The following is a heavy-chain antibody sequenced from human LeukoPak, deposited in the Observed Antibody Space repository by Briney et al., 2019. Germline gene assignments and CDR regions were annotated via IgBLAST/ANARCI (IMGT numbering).Heavy chain of an antibody. CDR3: ARGVTGYCSGGSCYSGHYYYYYYMDV. CDR2: MNPNSGNT. CDR1: GYTFTSYD. J-gene: IGHJ6*03. Sequence: ASVKVSCKASGYTFTSYDINWVRQATGQGLEWMGWMNPNSGNTGYAQKFQGRVTITRNTSISTAYMELSSLRSEDTAVYYCARGVTGYCSGGSCYSGHYYYYYYMDVWGKGTTVTVSS. D-gene: IGHD2-15*01. V-gene: IGHV1-8*03.